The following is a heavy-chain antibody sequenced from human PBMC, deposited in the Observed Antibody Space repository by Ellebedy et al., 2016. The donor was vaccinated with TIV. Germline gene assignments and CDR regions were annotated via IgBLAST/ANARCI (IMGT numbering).Heavy chain of an antibody. V-gene: IGHV3-74*01. CDR3: ARDSPQCDLLHY. Sequence: GESLKISCAASGFTFNNFWMHWVRQAPGKGLVWVSRINPEGTTTNYADSVKGRFTISRDNAKNTLYLQMNNLRAEDTAVYYCARDSPQCDLLHYWGQGTLVTVSS. J-gene: IGHJ4*02. D-gene: IGHD1-26*01. CDR2: INPEGTTT. CDR1: GFTFNNFW.